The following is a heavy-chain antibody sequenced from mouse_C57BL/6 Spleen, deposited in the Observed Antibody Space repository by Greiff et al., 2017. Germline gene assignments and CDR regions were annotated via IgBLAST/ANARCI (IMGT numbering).Heavy chain of an antibody. Sequence: ESGPGLVKPSQSLSLTCSVTGYSITSGYYWNWIRQFPGNKLEWMGYISYDGSNNYNPSLKNRISITRDTSKNQFFLKLNSVTTEDTATYYCARDGRGDWYFDVWGTGTTVTVSS. CDR3: ARDGRGDWYFDV. CDR2: ISYDGSN. D-gene: IGHD1-1*02. CDR1: GYSITSGYY. V-gene: IGHV3-6*01. J-gene: IGHJ1*03.